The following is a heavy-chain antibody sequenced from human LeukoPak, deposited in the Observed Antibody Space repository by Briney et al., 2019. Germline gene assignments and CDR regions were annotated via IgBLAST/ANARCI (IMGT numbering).Heavy chain of an antibody. CDR2: IYSGGST. CDR1: GFTVSSNY. V-gene: IGHV3-53*01. CDR3: ARDKYYYGSGSPTRVDY. Sequence: GGSLRLSCAASGFTVSSNYMIWVRQAPGKGLEWVSVIYSGGSTYYADSVKGRFTISRDNSKNTVYLQMNSLRAEDTAVYYCARDKYYYGSGSPTRVDYWGQGTLVTVSS. J-gene: IGHJ4*02. D-gene: IGHD3-10*01.